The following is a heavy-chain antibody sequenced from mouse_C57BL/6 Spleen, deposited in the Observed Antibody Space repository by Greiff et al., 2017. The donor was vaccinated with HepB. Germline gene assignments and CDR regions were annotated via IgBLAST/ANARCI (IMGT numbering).Heavy chain of an antibody. J-gene: IGHJ4*01. V-gene: IGHV2-2*01. CDR1: GFSLTSYG. D-gene: IGHD1-1*01. CDR3: ARKGPFYGSSYEAMDY. Sequence: VQLQQSGPGLVQPSQSLSITCTVSGFSLTSYGVHWVRQSPGKGLEWLGVIWSGGSTDYNAAFISRLSISKDNSKSQVFFKMNSLQADDTAIYYCARKGPFYGSSYEAMDYWGQGTSVTVSS. CDR2: IWSGGST.